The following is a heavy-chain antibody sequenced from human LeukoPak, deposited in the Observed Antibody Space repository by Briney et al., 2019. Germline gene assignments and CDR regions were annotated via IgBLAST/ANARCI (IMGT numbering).Heavy chain of an antibody. CDR1: GRTFSSYA. V-gene: IGHV1-69*01. Sequence: SVKVSCKASGRTFSSYAISWVRQAPGQGLEWMGGIIPIFGTANYAQKFQGRVTITADESTSTAYMELSSLRSEDTAVYYCARVGSYTPCAFDIWGQGTMVTVSS. CDR3: ARVGSYTPCAFDI. D-gene: IGHD6-6*01. CDR2: IIPIFGTA. J-gene: IGHJ3*02.